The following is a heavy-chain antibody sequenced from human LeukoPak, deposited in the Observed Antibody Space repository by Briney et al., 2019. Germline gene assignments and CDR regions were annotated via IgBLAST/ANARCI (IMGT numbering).Heavy chain of an antibody. D-gene: IGHD1-26*01. Sequence: GRSLRLSCAASVFTFSSYALRWVRGASGKGLECLSAISGRGRSTYYADSVKRRFTISRDNSQHALYLQMNSLSAEDTAVYYSACPPDIVDRDHWGQGTPVTVPS. V-gene: IGHV3-23*01. CDR3: ACPPDIVDRDH. J-gene: IGHJ4*02. CDR1: VFTFSSYA. CDR2: ISGRGRST.